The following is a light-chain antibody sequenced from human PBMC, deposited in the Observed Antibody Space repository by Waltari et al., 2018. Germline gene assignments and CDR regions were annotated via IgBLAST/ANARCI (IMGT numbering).Light chain of an antibody. Sequence: QSVLSQPPSASGTPGQRVTISCAGRASNIGNNVANWYQQVPGKAPNLLNYRGDLRPSGVPARFSASKSGTSASLAISGLQSEDEADYYCAAWDDSLNGHWVFGGGTKVTV. CDR3: AAWDDSLNGHWV. CDR1: ASNIGNNV. J-gene: IGLJ3*02. V-gene: IGLV1-44*01. CDR2: RGD.